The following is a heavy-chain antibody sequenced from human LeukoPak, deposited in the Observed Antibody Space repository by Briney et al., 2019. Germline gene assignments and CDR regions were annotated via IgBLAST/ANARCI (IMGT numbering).Heavy chain of an antibody. D-gene: IGHD6-6*01. CDR1: GFTFSSYG. CDR2: IRYDGSNK. Sequence: GGSLRLSCAASGFTFSSYGMHWVRQAPGKGLERVAFIRYDGSNKYYADSVKGRFTISRDNSKNTLYLQMNSLRAEDTAVYYCAKDNRKQLVLDYWGQGTLVTVSS. J-gene: IGHJ4*02. CDR3: AKDNRKQLVLDY. V-gene: IGHV3-30*02.